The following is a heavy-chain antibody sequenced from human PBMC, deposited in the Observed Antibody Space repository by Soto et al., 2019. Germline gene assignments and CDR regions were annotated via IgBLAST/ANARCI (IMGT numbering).Heavy chain of an antibody. CDR3: ASNYDSSGYYFVY. CDR2: INPIFGTA. CDR1: GGIFSIYA. V-gene: IGHV1-69*06. Sequence: QVQLVQSGAEVKKPGSSVKVSCKASGGIFSIYAISWVRQAPGQGLEWMGGINPIFGTANYAQKFQGRVTITADKSTGTAYMELSSLRSEDTAVYYCASNYDSSGYYFVYWGQGTLVTVSS. D-gene: IGHD3-22*01. J-gene: IGHJ4*02.